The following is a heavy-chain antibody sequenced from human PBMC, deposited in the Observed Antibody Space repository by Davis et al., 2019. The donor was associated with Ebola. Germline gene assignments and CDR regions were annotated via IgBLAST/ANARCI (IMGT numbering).Heavy chain of an antibody. Sequence: SVKVSCKASGGTFSSYAISWVRQAPGQGLEWMGGIIPIFGTANYAQKFQGRVTITADKSTSTAYMELSSLRSEDTAVYYFARDLERYGSGSFFDYWGQGTLVTVSS. CDR1: GGTFSSYA. CDR3: ARDLERYGSGSFFDY. CDR2: IIPIFGTA. V-gene: IGHV1-69*06. J-gene: IGHJ4*02. D-gene: IGHD3-10*01.